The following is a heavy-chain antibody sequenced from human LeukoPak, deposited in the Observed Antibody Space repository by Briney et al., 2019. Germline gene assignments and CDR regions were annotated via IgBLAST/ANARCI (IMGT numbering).Heavy chain of an antibody. CDR2: ISGSGGST. V-gene: IGHV3-23*01. J-gene: IGHJ3*02. CDR1: GFTFSSYW. D-gene: IGHD3-22*01. CDR3: ATVRATYYYDSSGYPEAFDI. Sequence: GGSLRLSCAASGFTFSSYWMSWVRQAPGKGLEWVSAISGSGGSTYYADSVKGRFTISRDNSKNTLYLQMNSLRAEDTAVYYCATVRATYYYDSSGYPEAFDIWGQGTMVTVSS.